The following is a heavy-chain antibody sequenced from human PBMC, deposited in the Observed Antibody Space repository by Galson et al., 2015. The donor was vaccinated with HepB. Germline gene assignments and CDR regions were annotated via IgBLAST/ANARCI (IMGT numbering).Heavy chain of an antibody. D-gene: IGHD1-26*01. Sequence: SVKVSCKASGYTFTSYYMHWVRQAPGQGLEWMGIINPSGGSTSYAQKFQGRVTMTRDTSTSTVYMELSSLRSEDTAVYYCARAIGYSGSYYILYANNWFDPWGQGTLVTVSS. V-gene: IGHV1-46*01. CDR2: INPSGGST. J-gene: IGHJ5*02. CDR3: ARAIGYSGSYYILYANNWFDP. CDR1: GYTFTSYY.